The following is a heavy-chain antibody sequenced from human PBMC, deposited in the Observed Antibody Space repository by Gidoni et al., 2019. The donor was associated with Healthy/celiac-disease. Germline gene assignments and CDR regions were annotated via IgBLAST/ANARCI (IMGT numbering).Heavy chain of an antibody. CDR1: GASISSSSYY. CDR3: ARATMIERYRGWFDP. D-gene: IGHD3-22*01. J-gene: IGHJ5*02. CDR2: IYYSGST. V-gene: IGHV4-39*07. Sequence: QLQLQESPPGLVMPSEPLSLTCTISGASISSSSYYWGWIRQPPGKGLEWIGSIYYSGSTYYNPSLKSRVTISVDTSKNQFSLKLSSVTAADTDVYYCARATMIERYRGWFDPWGQGTLVTVSS.